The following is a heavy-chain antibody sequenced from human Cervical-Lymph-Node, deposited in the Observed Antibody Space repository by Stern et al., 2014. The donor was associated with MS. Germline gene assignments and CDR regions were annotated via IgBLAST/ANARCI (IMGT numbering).Heavy chain of an antibody. D-gene: IGHD6-19*01. Sequence: QLVQSGAEVKTPGASVKLSCKASGYTFISYYMYWVRQAPGQGLEWMGIINPSGGSTSYAQKFQGRVTMTRDTSTSKVYMELSSLRSEDTAVYYCAREVAGHRLGMMDVWGQGTTVTVSS. CDR2: INPSGGST. J-gene: IGHJ6*02. CDR3: AREVAGHRLGMMDV. V-gene: IGHV1-46*01. CDR1: GYTFISYY.